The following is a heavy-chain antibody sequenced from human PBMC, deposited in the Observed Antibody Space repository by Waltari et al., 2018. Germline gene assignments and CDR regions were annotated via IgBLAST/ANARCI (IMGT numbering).Heavy chain of an antibody. D-gene: IGHD6-13*01. CDR3: AKDLLSSRWYPYYYYYLDV. CDR1: GFTFSSYG. CDR2: IRYDGSNK. Sequence: QVQLVESGGGVVQPGGSLRLSCAASGFTFSSYGMHWVRQAPGKGLEWVAFIRYDGSNKYYADSVKGRFTISRDNSKNTLYLQMNSLRAEDTALYYCAKDLLSSRWYPYYYYYLDVWGKGTTVTVSS. J-gene: IGHJ6*03. V-gene: IGHV3-30*02.